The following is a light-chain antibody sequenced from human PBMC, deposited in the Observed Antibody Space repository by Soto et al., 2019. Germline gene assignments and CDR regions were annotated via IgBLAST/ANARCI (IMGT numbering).Light chain of an antibody. CDR1: QSVSSSY. Sequence: EIVLTQSPGTLSLSPGDRATLSCRASQSVSSSYLAWYQQKPGQAPRLLIYGASSRATGIPDRFSGSGCGTDITLTISRLEAEDIAVYYCQQYGSSPPYTFGQGTQLEIK. J-gene: IGKJ2*01. CDR2: GAS. CDR3: QQYGSSPPYT. V-gene: IGKV3-20*01.